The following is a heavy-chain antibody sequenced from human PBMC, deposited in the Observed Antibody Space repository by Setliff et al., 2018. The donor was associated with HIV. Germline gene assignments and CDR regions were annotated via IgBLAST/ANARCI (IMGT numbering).Heavy chain of an antibody. Sequence: ASVKVSCKASGYPFTGYYLHWVRQAPGQGLEWMGWINPNSGGTNYAQKFQGRVTMTRDTSITTAYMDLSRLASDDTAVYYCARVTHTGRGLAYWGQGTLVTVS. CDR2: INPNSGGT. D-gene: IGHD2-15*01. CDR1: GYPFTGYY. V-gene: IGHV1-2*02. J-gene: IGHJ4*02. CDR3: ARVTHTGRGLAY.